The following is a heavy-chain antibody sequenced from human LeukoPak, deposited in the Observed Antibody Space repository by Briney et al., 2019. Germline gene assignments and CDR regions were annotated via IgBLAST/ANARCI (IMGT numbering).Heavy chain of an antibody. CDR1: GFTFSSYG. V-gene: IGHV3-30*18. D-gene: IGHD3-16*02. CDR3: AKDSGVYVWRSYRSGYFDY. J-gene: IGHJ4*02. CDR2: ISYDGSNK. Sequence: GRSLRLSCAASGFTFSSYGMHWVRQAPGKGLEWVAVISYDGSNKYYADSVKGRFTISRDNSKNTLYLQMNSLRAEDTAVYYCAKDSGVYVWRSYRSGYFDYWGQGTLVTVSS.